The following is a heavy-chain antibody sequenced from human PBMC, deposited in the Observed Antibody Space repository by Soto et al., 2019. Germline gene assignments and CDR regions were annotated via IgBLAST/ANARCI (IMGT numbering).Heavy chain of an antibody. CDR2: IIPIFGTA. D-gene: IGHD1-1*01. V-gene: IGHV1-69*13. Sequence: SVKVSCKASGGTFSSYAISWVRQAPGQGLEWMGGIIPIFGTANYAQKFQGRVTITADESTSTAYMELSSLRSEDTAVYYCAGGESSVVWNQQDYNWFDLWGKGTLVTVSS. CDR3: AGGESSVVWNQQDYNWFDL. J-gene: IGHJ5*02. CDR1: GGTFSSYA.